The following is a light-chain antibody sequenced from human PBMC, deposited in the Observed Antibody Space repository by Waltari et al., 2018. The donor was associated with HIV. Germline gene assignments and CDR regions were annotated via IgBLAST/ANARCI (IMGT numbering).Light chain of an antibody. V-gene: IGLV3-27*01. CDR1: ALANKY. J-gene: IGLJ2*01. CDR2: KDT. CDR3: YSAADKNVL. Sequence: SYELTQPSSVSVSPGQTARITCSGDALANKYDRWFQQKPGQAPLLVIYKDTERPSGIPERFSGSSSGTTVTLTISGAQVEDEADYFCYSAADKNVLFGGGTKLTVL.